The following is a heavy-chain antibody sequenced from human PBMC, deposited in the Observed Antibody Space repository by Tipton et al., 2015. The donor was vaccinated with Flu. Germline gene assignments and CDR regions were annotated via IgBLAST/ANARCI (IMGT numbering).Heavy chain of an antibody. CDR1: GGSISSSSYY. V-gene: IGHV4-39*07. J-gene: IGHJ4*02. Sequence: TLSLTCTVSGGSISSSSYYWGWIRQPPGKGLEWIGSIYYSGSTNYNPSLKSRVTIPVDTSKNQFSLKLSSVTAADTAVYYCAREYSGSYEGLLFDYWGQGTLVTVSS. D-gene: IGHD1-26*01. CDR2: IYYSGST. CDR3: AREYSGSYEGLLFDY.